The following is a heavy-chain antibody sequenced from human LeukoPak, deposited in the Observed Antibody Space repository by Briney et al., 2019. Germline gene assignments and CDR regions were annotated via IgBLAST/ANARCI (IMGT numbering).Heavy chain of an antibody. Sequence: GESLGISCKGSGYSFTSYWITWVRQMPGKGLEWMGRIDPSDSYTNYSPSFQGHVTISVDKSISTAYLQWSSLKASDTAMYYCARRDRYSWYSFDYWGQGTLVTVSS. D-gene: IGHD6-13*01. V-gene: IGHV5-10-1*01. J-gene: IGHJ4*02. CDR2: IDPSDSYT. CDR1: GYSFTSYW. CDR3: ARRDRYSWYSFDY.